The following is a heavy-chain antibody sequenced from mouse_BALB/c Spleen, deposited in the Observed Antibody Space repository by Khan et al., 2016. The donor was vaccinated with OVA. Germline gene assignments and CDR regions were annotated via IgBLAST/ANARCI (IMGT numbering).Heavy chain of an antibody. CDR1: GYSITSAYC. V-gene: IGHV3-6*02. J-gene: IGHJ1*03. CDR3: ARGGVVVPYWYFDV. CDR2: ISYDGSN. D-gene: IGHD1-1*01. Sequence: EVQLVESGPGLVKPSQSLSLTCSVTGYSITSAYCWNWIRQFPGNKLEWMGYISYDGSNNYNPSLKNRFSIPRDTSTNPFFLKLHSVTTEDTATYYCARGGVVVPYWYFDVWGTGTTVTVSS.